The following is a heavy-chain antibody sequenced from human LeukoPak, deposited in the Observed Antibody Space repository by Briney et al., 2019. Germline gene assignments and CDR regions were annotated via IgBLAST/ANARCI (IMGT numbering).Heavy chain of an antibody. J-gene: IGHJ4*02. Sequence: GGSLRLSCAASGFPFSSYWMSWVRQAPGKGLEWVANIKEDGSVKYYVDSVKGRFTISRDNAKNTLYLQMNSLRAEDTAVYYCAGVVDTHFDYWGQGTLVTVSS. D-gene: IGHD5-18*01. CDR3: AGVVDTHFDY. CDR2: IKEDGSVK. V-gene: IGHV3-7*02. CDR1: GFPFSSYW.